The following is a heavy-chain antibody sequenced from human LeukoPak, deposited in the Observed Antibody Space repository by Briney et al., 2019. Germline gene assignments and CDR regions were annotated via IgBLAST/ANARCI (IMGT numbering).Heavy chain of an antibody. D-gene: IGHD1-26*01. Sequence: GGSLRLSCAASGFTFSASWMTWVRQAPGKGLEWVANIKDNGRGEYYVNSVKGRFTVSRDNAKNSVYLQMNSLRAEDTAVYYCARDGSRGWDYWGQGTLVTVSS. CDR3: ARDGSRGWDY. CDR2: IKDNGRGE. J-gene: IGHJ4*02. CDR1: GFTFSASW. V-gene: IGHV3-7*01.